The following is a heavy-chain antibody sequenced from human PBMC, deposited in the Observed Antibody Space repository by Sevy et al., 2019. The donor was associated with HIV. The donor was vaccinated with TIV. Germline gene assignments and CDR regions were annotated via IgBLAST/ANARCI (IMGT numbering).Heavy chain of an antibody. J-gene: IGHJ4*02. CDR1: GYIFPTYW. CDR3: ARGWGDLGFNY. V-gene: IGHV5-51*01. D-gene: IGHD3-16*01. CDR2: IYPGDSDT. Sequence: GESLKISCKGSGYIFPTYWIGWVRQMPGKGLEWMGFIYPGDSDTSYSPSFQGQVPIPADKSITPAYLQWTSLKASDTAMYYCARGWGDLGFNYWGQGTLVTVSS.